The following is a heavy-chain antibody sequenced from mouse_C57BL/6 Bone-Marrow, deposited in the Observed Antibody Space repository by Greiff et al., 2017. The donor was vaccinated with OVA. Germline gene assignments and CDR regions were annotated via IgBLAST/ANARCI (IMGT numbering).Heavy chain of an antibody. CDR1: GFNIKDDY. CDR2: IDPENGDT. D-gene: IGHD2-4*01. V-gene: IGHV14-4*01. J-gene: IGHJ2*01. Sequence: EVQLQQSGAELVRPGASVKLSCTASGFNIKDDYMHWVKQRPEQGLEWIGWIDPENGDTEYASKFQGKATITADTSSNTAYLQLSSLTSEDTAVYYCTTRGFYYDSAGYWGQGTTLTVSS. CDR3: TTRGFYYDSAGY.